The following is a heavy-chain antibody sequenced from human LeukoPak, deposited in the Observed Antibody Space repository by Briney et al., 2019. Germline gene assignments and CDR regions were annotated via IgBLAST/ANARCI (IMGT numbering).Heavy chain of an antibody. CDR3: AREAFGGVIDLWFDP. Sequence: PGGSLRLSCAASGFTFSSYAMSWVRQAPGKGLEWVSAISGSGGSTYYADSVKGRFTISRDNSKNTLYLQMNSLRAEDAAVYYCAREAFGGVIDLWFDPWGQGTLVPSPQ. V-gene: IGHV3-23*01. J-gene: IGHJ5*02. CDR2: ISGSGGST. CDR1: GFTFSSYA. D-gene: IGHD3-16*02.